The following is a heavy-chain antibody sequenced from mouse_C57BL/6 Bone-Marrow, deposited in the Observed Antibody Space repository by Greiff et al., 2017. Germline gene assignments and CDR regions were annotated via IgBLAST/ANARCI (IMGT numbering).Heavy chain of an antibody. J-gene: IGHJ1*03. D-gene: IGHD1-1*01. CDR3: SRQVTAVLATKYFDV. V-gene: IGHV5-9*01. CDR2: ISGGGGNT. Sequence: EVQLVESGGGLVKPGGSLKLSCAASGFTFSSYTMSWVRQTPEKRLQWVAAISGGGGNTYYPDSVKGRFTISRENDKNFLYLERSSLRSQDTALYYCSRQVTAVLATKYFDVWGTGTTVTVAS. CDR1: GFTFSSYT.